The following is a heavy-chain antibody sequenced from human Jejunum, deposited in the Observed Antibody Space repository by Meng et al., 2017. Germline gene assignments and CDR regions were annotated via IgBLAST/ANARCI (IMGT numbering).Heavy chain of an antibody. CDR1: GASISRTNW. V-gene: IGHV4-4*02. D-gene: IGHD2-8*01. CDR3: ARAYCTDVSCHDFFDS. CDR2: IDPSEST. Sequence: HVPLQQWGAGLLKPSETLSLISAVYGASISRTNWWSWVRQPPGKGLEWIGKIDPSESTHYNPSLKGRVTISADRSKNQFSLRLTSVTAADTAIYYCARAYCTDVSCHDFFDSWGQGTLVTVSS. J-gene: IGHJ4*02.